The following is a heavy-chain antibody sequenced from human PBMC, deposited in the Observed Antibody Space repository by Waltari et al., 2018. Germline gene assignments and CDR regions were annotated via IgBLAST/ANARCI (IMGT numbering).Heavy chain of an antibody. CDR1: GYSIGSAYY. CDR3: ARDGLITSGWCDP. J-gene: IGHJ5*02. D-gene: IGHD2-2*01. CDR2: IHHGGST. V-gene: IGHV4-38-2*02. Sequence: QVQLQESGPGLVKPSETLSLTCIVSGYSIGSAYYWGWIRQSPGKGLEWVESIHHGGSTYDNPSLNSRVTISMDTSKNQFSLKLNSVTAADTAVYYCARDGLITSGWCDPWGQGTLVTVSS.